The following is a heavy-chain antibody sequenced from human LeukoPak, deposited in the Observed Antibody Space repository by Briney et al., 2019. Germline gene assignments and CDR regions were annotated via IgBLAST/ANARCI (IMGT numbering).Heavy chain of an antibody. CDR2: TYWDDDK. CDR3: AHLRMQLWDSHNWFDP. V-gene: IGHV2-5*02. J-gene: IGHJ5*02. Sequence: SGPTLVKPTQTLTLTCTFSGFSLSTSGVGVGWIRQPPGKALEWLALTYWDDDKRYSPSLKSRLTITKDTSKNQVVLTMTNMDPVDTATYYCAHLRMQLWDSHNWFDPWGQGTLVTVSS. CDR1: GFSLSTSGVG. D-gene: IGHD5-18*01.